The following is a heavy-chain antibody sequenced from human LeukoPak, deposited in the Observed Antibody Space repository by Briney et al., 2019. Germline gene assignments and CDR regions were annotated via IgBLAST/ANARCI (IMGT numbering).Heavy chain of an antibody. CDR2: ISDSGNT. V-gene: IGHV3-23*01. D-gene: IGHD2-21*01. CDR3: AKAPVTTCRGAYCYPFDY. J-gene: IGHJ4*02. Sequence: GGSLRLSCAASGFSLSSYAMSWVRQAPGKGLEWVSAISDSGNTYHADSVKGRFTISRDSSKNTLFLQMNRLRPEDAAVYYCAKAPVTTCRGAYCYPFDYWGQGTLVTVSS. CDR1: GFSLSSYA.